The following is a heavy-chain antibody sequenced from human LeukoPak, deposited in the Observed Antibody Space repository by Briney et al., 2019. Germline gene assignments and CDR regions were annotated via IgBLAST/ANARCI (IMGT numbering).Heavy chain of an antibody. CDR1: GFTFRSYS. Sequence: GGSLRLSCAVSGFTFRSYSMNWVRQAPGKGLEWVSSISSSSTYIYYADSVKGRFIISRDNAKNSLYLQMNSLRAEDTAVYYCARPHPRTVFGVFSYYYGMDVWGQGTTVTVSS. J-gene: IGHJ6*02. CDR2: ISSSSTYI. CDR3: ARPHPRTVFGVFSYYYGMDV. V-gene: IGHV3-21*01. D-gene: IGHD3-3*01.